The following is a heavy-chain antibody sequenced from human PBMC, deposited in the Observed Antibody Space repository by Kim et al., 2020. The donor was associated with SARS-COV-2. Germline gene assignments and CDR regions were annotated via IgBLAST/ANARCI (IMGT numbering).Heavy chain of an antibody. D-gene: IGHD3-9*01. CDR2: ISYDGSNK. Sequence: GGSLRLSCAASGFTFSSYAMHWVRQAPGKGLEWVAVISYDGSNKYYADSVKGRFTISRDNSKNTLYLQMNSLRAEDTAVYYCARDQLKGLRYFDWLEEAPAPSYYYYGMDVWGQGTTVTVSS. CDR3: ARDQLKGLRYFDWLEEAPAPSYYYYGMDV. J-gene: IGHJ6*02. CDR1: GFTFSSYA. V-gene: IGHV3-30*04.